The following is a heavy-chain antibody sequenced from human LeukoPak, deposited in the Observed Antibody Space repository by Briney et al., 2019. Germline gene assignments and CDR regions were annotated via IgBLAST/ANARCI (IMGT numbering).Heavy chain of an antibody. V-gene: IGHV1-2*06. J-gene: IGHJ5*02. CDR1: GYTFTGYY. Sequence: ASVKVSCTASGYTFTGYYMHWVRQAPGQGLEWMGRINPKNGGTNYAQKFQDRVTMTRDTSMSAAYMEISRLTYDDTAVYYCGRGIQSFDPWGQGTLVTVSS. CDR3: GRGIQSFDP. CDR2: INPKNGGT.